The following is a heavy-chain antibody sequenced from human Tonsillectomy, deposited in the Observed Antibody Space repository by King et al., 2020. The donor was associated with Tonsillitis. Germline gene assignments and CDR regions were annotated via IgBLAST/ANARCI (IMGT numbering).Heavy chain of an antibody. V-gene: IGHV4-39*01. Sequence: QLQESGPGVVKPSETLSLTCTVSGGSISRSDHYLAWIRQPPGKGLEWIGEMYYSWTNFDNPSLKSRITVSGGTSENRFSLKLSSVTAADTAVYFCARSVSGSFDYWGQGALVTVSS. CDR3: ARSVSGSFDY. CDR1: GGSISRSDHY. D-gene: IGHD1-26*01. J-gene: IGHJ4*02. CDR2: MYYSWTN.